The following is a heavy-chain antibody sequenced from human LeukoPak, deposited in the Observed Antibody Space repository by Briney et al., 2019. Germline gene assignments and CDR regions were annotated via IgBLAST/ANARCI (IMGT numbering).Heavy chain of an antibody. J-gene: IGHJ3*02. CDR2: IYYSGST. Sequence: SETLSLTCTVSGDSISSYYWSWIRQPPGKALEWIGYIYYSGSTNYNPSLKSRVTISVDTSKNQFSLKLSSVTAADTAVYYCARDPGLYAFDIWGQGTMVTVSS. V-gene: IGHV4-59*01. CDR1: GDSISSYY. CDR3: ARDPGLYAFDI.